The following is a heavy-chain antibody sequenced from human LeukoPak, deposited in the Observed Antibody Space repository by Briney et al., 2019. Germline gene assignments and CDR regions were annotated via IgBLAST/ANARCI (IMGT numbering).Heavy chain of an antibody. J-gene: IGHJ4*02. Sequence: SETLSLTCTVSGGSINSYYWSWIRQPAGKGLEWIGRIYSSGSTNYNPSLKSRVSMSVDTSKNQFALKLTSVTAADTAVYYCARGGKATVVTMWGQGILVTVSS. CDR1: GGSINSYY. D-gene: IGHD4-23*01. CDR3: ARGGKATVVTM. V-gene: IGHV4-4*07. CDR2: IYSSGST.